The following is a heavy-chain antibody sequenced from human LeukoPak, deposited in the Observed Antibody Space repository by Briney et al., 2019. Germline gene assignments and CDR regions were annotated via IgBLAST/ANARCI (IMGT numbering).Heavy chain of an antibody. CDR3: ARAGTGDWGSWHFDF. V-gene: IGHV6-1*01. D-gene: IGHD7-27*01. J-gene: IGHJ2*01. Sequence: PWQTLSLTCAISGDSVSSNSVAWNWIRQSPSRGLEWLGRTYYRSKWYNDYAVSVKSRITINPDTSKNQFFLQLNSVTPEDTAVYYCARAGTGDWGSWHFDFWGRGTLVTVSS. CDR2: TYYRSKWYN. CDR1: GDSVSSNSVA.